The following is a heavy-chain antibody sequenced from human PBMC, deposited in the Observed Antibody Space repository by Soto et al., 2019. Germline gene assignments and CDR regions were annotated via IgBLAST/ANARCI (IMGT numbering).Heavy chain of an antibody. V-gene: IGHV4-31*03. CDR2: IYYSGST. J-gene: IGHJ5*02. CDR3: ARGITGTTGSWFDP. D-gene: IGHD1-7*01. CDR1: GGSISSGGYY. Sequence: SETLSLTCTVSGGSISSGGYYWSWIRQHPGKGLEWIGYIYYSGSTYYNPSLKSRVTISVDTSKNQFSLKLSSVTAADTAVYYCARGITGTTGSWFDPWGQGTLVTVSS.